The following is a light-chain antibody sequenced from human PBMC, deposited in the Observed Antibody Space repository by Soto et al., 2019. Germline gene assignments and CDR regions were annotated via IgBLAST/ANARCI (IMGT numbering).Light chain of an antibody. V-gene: IGLV7-43*01. J-gene: IGLJ3*02. Sequence: QPVVTQEPSLTVSPGGTVTLTCASSTGAVTSGNYPSWFQQKPGQTPRTLIYTTNSRHSWTPARFSGSLLGGKAALTLSGVQPEDEAEYYCLLYYGGAQLVFGGGTKLTVL. CDR3: LLYYGGAQLV. CDR2: TTN. CDR1: TGAVTSGNY.